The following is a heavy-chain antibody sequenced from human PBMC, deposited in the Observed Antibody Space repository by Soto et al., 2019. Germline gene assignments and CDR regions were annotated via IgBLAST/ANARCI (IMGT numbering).Heavy chain of an antibody. D-gene: IGHD4-17*01. CDR2: ISSSSGYT. CDR1: GFTFSDYY. CDR3: AKGYGRREY. V-gene: IGHV3-11*06. J-gene: IGHJ4*02. Sequence: PGGSLRLSCAASGFTFSDYYMSWIRQARGNGLDWVSYISSSSGYTNYADSVKGRFTISRHNAMNSLYLQMNRLRAEDAAVYYCAKGYGRREYWGQGTLVT.